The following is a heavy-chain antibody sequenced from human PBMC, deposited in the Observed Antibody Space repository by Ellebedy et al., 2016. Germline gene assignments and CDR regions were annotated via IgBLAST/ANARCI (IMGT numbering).Heavy chain of an antibody. D-gene: IGHD5-18*01. CDR3: ARDIIHLWLRGYYYYGMDV. V-gene: IGHV3-21*01. Sequence: GGSLRLSCAASGFAFSSYAMNWVRQAQGKGLEWVSSISSSSSYIYYADSVKGRFTISRDNAKNSLYLQMNSLRAEDTAVYYCARDIIHLWLRGYYYYGMDVWGQGTTVTVSS. CDR1: GFAFSSYA. CDR2: ISSSSSYI. J-gene: IGHJ6*02.